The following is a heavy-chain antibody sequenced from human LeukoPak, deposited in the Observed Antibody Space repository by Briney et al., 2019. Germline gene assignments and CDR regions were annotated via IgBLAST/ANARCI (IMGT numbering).Heavy chain of an antibody. Sequence: PGGSLRLSCTASVFAFSNYEMTWVRQAPGKGLDWVSNIGGSGANTYYTDSVKGRFTISRDNSKNTLYLQMNSLRAEDTAVYYCAKHRSFYGNSAVDSWGQGTLVTVSS. J-gene: IGHJ4*02. D-gene: IGHD4-23*01. CDR2: IGGSGANT. CDR3: AKHRSFYGNSAVDS. CDR1: VFAFSNYE. V-gene: IGHV3-23*01.